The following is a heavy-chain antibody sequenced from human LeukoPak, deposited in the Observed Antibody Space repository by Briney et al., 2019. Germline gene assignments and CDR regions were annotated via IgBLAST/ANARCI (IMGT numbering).Heavy chain of an antibody. J-gene: IGHJ4*02. D-gene: IGHD6-19*01. V-gene: IGHV4-59*01. CDR3: ARDKSSSGSLFDY. CDR2: IYYSGST. Sequence: SETLSLTCTVSGGSISSYYWSWIRQPPGKGLEWIGYIYYSGSTNYNPSLKSRVTISVDTSKNQFSLKLSSVTAADTAVYYCARDKSSSGSLFDYWGQGTLVTVSS. CDR1: GGSISSYY.